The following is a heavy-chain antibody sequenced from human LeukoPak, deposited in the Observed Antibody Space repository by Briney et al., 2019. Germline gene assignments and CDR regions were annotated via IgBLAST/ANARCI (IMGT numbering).Heavy chain of an antibody. Sequence: PGGSLRLSCAASGFTFSSYKMNWVRQAPGKGLEWVSYISSSGSTIYYADSVKGRFTISRDNAKNSLYLQMNSLRAEDTAVYYCARGAGYSSGWYPGWFDPWGQGTLVTVSS. J-gene: IGHJ5*02. CDR1: GFTFSSYK. D-gene: IGHD6-19*01. CDR2: ISSSGSTI. CDR3: ARGAGYSSGWYPGWFDP. V-gene: IGHV3-48*03.